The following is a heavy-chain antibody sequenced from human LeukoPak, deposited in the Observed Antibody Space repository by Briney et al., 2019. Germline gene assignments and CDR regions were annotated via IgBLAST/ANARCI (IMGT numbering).Heavy chain of an antibody. CDR2: ITSYNGNT. J-gene: IGHJ4*02. CDR3: ARARAAAGTPFDY. D-gene: IGHD6-13*01. V-gene: IGHV1-18*01. CDR1: GGTFSSYD. Sequence: ASVKVSCKASGGTFSSYDISWVRQAPGQGLEWMGWITSYNGNTKYAQQLQGRVTMTTDTSTGTAYMELRSLRSDDTAVYYCARARAAAGTPFDYWGQGTLVTVSS.